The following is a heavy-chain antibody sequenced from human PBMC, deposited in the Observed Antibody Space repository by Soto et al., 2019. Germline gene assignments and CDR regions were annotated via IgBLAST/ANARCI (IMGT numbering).Heavy chain of an antibody. V-gene: IGHV3-23*01. Sequence: EVQLLESGGGLVQPGGSLRLSCAASGVTFSSYAMSWVRQAPGKGLEWVSAISGSGGSTYYADSVQVRFTISRDNSKNTLYLQMNSLRAEDTAVYYCAKTPLVRIQLWNWGQGSRVTVA. CDR1: GVTFSSYA. CDR2: ISGSGGST. CDR3: AKTPLVRIQLWN. J-gene: IGHJ1*01. D-gene: IGHD5-18*01.